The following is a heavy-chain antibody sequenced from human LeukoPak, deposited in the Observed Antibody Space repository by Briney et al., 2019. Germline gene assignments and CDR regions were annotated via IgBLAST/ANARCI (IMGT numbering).Heavy chain of an antibody. CDR3: ASRRGSNRPFDY. J-gene: IGHJ4*02. Sequence: GGSLRLSCAASGFTFSTYSGNWIRQAPGKGLAGVSSISDDSNYIFYADSVKGRFTISRDNPKNSLYLQMNSLTAEDSAVYYCASRRGSNRPFDYWGQGTLVTVSS. CDR2: ISDDSNYI. V-gene: IGHV3-21*01. CDR1: GFTFSTYS. D-gene: IGHD1-26*01.